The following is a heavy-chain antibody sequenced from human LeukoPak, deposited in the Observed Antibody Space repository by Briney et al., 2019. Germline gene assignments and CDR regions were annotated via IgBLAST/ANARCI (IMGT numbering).Heavy chain of an antibody. D-gene: IGHD4-17*01. V-gene: IGHV4-38-2*02. CDR3: ARDMTTVTNGHFYYYYMDV. CDR2: IYHSGKN. CDR1: GYSISSGYY. J-gene: IGHJ6*03. Sequence: PSETLSLTCTVSGYSISSGYYWGWIRQPPGKGLEWIGSIYHSGKNYYNPSLKSRVTMSVDTSKNQFSLKLTSVTAADTAVYYCARDMTTVTNGHFYYYYMDVWGKGTTVTVSS.